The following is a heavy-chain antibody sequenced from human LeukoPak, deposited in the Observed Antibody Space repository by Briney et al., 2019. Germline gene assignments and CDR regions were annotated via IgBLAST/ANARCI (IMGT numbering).Heavy chain of an antibody. CDR2: ISAYNGNT. CDR3: ARGRITRTFDAFGI. D-gene: IGHD3-10*01. CDR1: GYTFTSYG. V-gene: IGHV1-18*01. Sequence: ASVKVSCKASGYTFTSYGISWARQAPGQGLEWMGWISAYNGNTNYAQKLQGRVTMTTDTSTSTAYMEPRSLRSDDTAVYYCARGRITRTFDAFGIWGQGTMVTVSS. J-gene: IGHJ3*02.